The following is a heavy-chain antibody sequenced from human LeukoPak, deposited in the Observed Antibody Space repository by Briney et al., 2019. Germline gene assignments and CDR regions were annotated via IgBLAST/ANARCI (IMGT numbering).Heavy chain of an antibody. CDR1: SGSISSSSYY. CDR2: IYYSGST. D-gene: IGHD1-26*01. CDR3: ARPGLNTGSSLSTFDI. Sequence: PSETLSLTCSVSSGSISSSSYYWGWIRQPPGKGLEWIGNIYYSGSTYYNPSLKSRVTISVDTSKNQFSLKLSSVTAADTAVYYCARPGLNTGSSLSTFDIWGQGTMVTVSS. V-gene: IGHV4-39*01. J-gene: IGHJ3*02.